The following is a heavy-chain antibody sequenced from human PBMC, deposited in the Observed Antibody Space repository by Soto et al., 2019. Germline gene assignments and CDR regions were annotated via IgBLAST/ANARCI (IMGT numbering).Heavy chain of an antibody. CDR1: GGSFSGYY. CDR3: ARCWDVVATTTGGWFDP. D-gene: IGHD5-12*01. CDR2: INHSGST. Sequence: SETLSLTCAVYGGSFSGYYWSWIRQPPGKGLEWIGEINHSGSTNYNPSLKSRVTISVDTSKNQFSLKLSSVTAADTAVYYCARCWDVVATTTGGWFDPWGQGTLVTVSS. J-gene: IGHJ5*02. V-gene: IGHV4-34*01.